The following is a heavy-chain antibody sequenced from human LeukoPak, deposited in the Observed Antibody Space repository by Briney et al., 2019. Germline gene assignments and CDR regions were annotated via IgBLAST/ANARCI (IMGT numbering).Heavy chain of an antibody. Sequence: SETLSLTCTVSGYSISSGYYWGWIRPPPGKGLEWIGSIYHSGSTYYNPSLKSRVTISVDTSKNQFSLKLSSVTAADTAVYYCASAPPGVTTGPLGAFDIWGQGTMVTVSS. CDR2: IYHSGST. CDR3: ASAPPGVTTGPLGAFDI. CDR1: GYSISSGYY. D-gene: IGHD4-17*01. J-gene: IGHJ3*02. V-gene: IGHV4-38-2*02.